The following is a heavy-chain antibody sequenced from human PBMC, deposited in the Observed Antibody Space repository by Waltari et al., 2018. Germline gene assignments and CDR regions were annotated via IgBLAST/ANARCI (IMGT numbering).Heavy chain of an antibody. Sequence: EVQLVESGGGLVQPGGSLRLSCAASGFTFSSYSMNWVRQAPGKGLEWVSYISSSSSTIYYADSVKGRFTISRDNAKNSLYLQMNSLRAEDTAVYYCARDTDGLIAQRVNDYWGQGTLVTVSS. CDR3: ARDTDGLIAQRVNDY. J-gene: IGHJ4*02. CDR1: GFTFSSYS. CDR2: ISSSSSTI. D-gene: IGHD3-16*01. V-gene: IGHV3-48*01.